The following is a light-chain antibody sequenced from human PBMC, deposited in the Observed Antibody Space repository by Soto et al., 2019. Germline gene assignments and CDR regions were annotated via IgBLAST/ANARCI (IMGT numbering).Light chain of an antibody. CDR3: QQFNNWPRT. J-gene: IGKJ1*01. CDR1: QSVSSN. CDR2: GAS. V-gene: IGKV3-15*01. Sequence: EIVMTQSPATLSVSPGERATLSCRASQSVSSNLAWYQQKPGQAPRLLINGASTRATGIPARFSGSGSGTENTLTIRSLQSEDFAVYYCQQFNNWPRTFGQGTKVEIK.